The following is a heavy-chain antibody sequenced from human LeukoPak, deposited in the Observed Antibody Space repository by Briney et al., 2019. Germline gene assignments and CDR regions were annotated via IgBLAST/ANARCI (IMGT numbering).Heavy chain of an antibody. CDR1: GGSFSGYY. D-gene: IGHD3-16*02. CDR2: INHSGST. J-gene: IGHJ4*02. V-gene: IGHV4-34*01. CDR3: ARDGDYVWGSYRFFDY. Sequence: SETLSLTCAVYGGSFSGYYWSWIRQPPGKGLEWIGEINHSGSTNYNPSLKSRVTISVDTSKNQFSLKLSSVTAADTAVYYCARDGDYVWGSYRFFDYWGQGTLVTVSS.